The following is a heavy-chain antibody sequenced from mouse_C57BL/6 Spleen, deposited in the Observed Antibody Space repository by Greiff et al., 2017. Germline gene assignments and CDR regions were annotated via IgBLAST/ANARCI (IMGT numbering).Heavy chain of an antibody. D-gene: IGHD1-3*01. CDR3: ARHGSKDAMDY. J-gene: IGHJ4*01. CDR1: GFTFSSYG. V-gene: IGHV5-6*01. Sequence: EVQLQESGGDLVKPGGSLKLSCAASGFTFSSYGMSWVRQTPDKRLEWVATISSGGSYTYYPDSVKGRFTIARDNAKNTLYLQRSSLKSEDTAMYYCARHGSKDAMDYGGQGTSVTVSS. CDR2: ISSGGSYT.